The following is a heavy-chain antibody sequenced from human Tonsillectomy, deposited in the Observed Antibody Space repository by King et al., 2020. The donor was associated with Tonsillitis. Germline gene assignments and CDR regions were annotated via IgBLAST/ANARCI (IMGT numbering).Heavy chain of an antibody. CDR1: GFNMKKFF. Sequence: VQLVESGGGLVRPGGTLRLSCAVSGFNMKKFFMNWVRHAPGKGLEWVSSISSENDFIDYADSVKGRFTISRDNARNSVFLHMRRLRVEDTAVYYCATARFRYWGQGTLGTVSS. V-gene: IGHV3-21*06. D-gene: IGHD2-21*01. CDR2: ISSENDFI. J-gene: IGHJ4*02. CDR3: ATARFRY.